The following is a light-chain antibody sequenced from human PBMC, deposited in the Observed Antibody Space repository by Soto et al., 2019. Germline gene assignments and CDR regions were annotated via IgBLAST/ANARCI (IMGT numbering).Light chain of an antibody. J-gene: IGLJ2*01. Sequence: ALTQPASVSGSPGQSITISCTGTSTDVGAYNFVSWYQQYPGKAPKLMIYDVNYRPPGISYRFSGSKSGNTASPIISGLQTEDDADYYCSSYTTTSTVLFGGGTKLTVL. CDR2: DVN. V-gene: IGLV2-14*01. CDR1: STDVGAYNF. CDR3: SSYTTTSTVL.